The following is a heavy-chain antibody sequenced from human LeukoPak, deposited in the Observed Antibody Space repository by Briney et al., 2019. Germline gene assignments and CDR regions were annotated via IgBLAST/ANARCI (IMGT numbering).Heavy chain of an antibody. CDR3: ARVPYYDYVWGSYRPYYFDY. D-gene: IGHD3-16*02. Sequence: SETLSLTCTVSGGSISSGDYYWGWIRQPPGTGLEWIGYIYYSGSTYYNPSLKSRVTISVDTSKNQFSLKLSSVTAADTAVYYCARVPYYDYVWGSYRPYYFDYWGQGTLVTVSS. CDR1: GGSISSGDYY. J-gene: IGHJ4*02. V-gene: IGHV4-30-4*01. CDR2: IYYSGST.